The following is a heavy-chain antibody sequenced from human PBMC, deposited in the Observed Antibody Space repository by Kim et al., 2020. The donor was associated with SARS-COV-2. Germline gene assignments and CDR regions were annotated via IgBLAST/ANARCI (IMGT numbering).Heavy chain of an antibody. J-gene: IGHJ6*02. Sequence: GDALRGRFTISRDNDKNNLYLTMSSLRAEDTAVYYCARGNYHGMDVWGQGTTVTVSS. CDR3: ARGNYHGMDV. V-gene: IGHV3-74*01. D-gene: IGHD3-10*01.